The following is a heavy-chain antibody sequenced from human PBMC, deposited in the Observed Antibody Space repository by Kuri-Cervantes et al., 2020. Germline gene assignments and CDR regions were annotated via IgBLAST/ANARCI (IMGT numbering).Heavy chain of an antibody. CDR3: ARVGNAGGIAAVEGGVDV. D-gene: IGHD6-13*01. Sequence: ASVKVSCKASGYTFTSYGISWVRQAPGQGLEWMGWISAYNGNTNDAQKLQGRVTMTTDTSTSTAYMELRSLRSDDTAVYYCARVGNAGGIAAVEGGVDVWGQGTTVTVSS. V-gene: IGHV1-18*01. CDR2: ISAYNGNT. CDR1: GYTFTSYG. J-gene: IGHJ6*02.